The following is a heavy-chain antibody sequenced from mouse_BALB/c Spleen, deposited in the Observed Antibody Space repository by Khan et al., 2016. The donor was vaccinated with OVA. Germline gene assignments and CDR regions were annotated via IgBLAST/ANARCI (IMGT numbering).Heavy chain of an antibody. D-gene: IGHD2-14*01. J-gene: IGHJ3*01. CDR3: ARSTYRYAFAY. CDR2: IIYTGYT. Sequence: EVQLQESGPSLVKPSQTLSLTCSVTGDSITSGYWSWIRKFPGNKLEYMGYIIYTGYTDYNPSLKSRLAITRHTSKYQYYLQLNSVTTEDTATYYCARSTYRYAFAYWGQGTLVTVSA. CDR1: GDSITSGY. V-gene: IGHV3-8*02.